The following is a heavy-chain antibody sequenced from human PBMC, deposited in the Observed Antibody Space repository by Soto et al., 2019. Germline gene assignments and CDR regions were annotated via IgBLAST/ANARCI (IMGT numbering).Heavy chain of an antibody. J-gene: IGHJ4*02. V-gene: IGHV1-69*01. CDR2: IIPIFGTA. Sequence: QVQLVQSGAEVKTPGSSVKVSCKASGGTFSSYAISWVRQAPGQGLEWMGGIIPIFGTANYAQKFQGRVTITADESTSTAYMELSSLRSEDTAVYYCAGEPVGYDYGFTGGFGYWGQGTLVTVSS. CDR1: GGTFSSYA. D-gene: IGHD4-17*01. CDR3: AGEPVGYDYGFTGGFGY.